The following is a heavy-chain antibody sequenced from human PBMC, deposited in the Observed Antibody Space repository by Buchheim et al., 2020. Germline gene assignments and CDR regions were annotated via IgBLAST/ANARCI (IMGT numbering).Heavy chain of an antibody. Sequence: QVQLVESGGGVVQPGRSLRLSCAASGFTFSSYGMHWVRQAPGKGLEWVAVIWYDGSNKYYADSVKGRFTISRDNAKNSLYLQMNSLRAEDTAVYYCARDEEQLGVVEYYYYGMDVWGQGTT. CDR2: IWYDGSNK. D-gene: IGHD6-13*01. V-gene: IGHV3-33*01. CDR1: GFTFSSYG. CDR3: ARDEEQLGVVEYYYYGMDV. J-gene: IGHJ6*02.